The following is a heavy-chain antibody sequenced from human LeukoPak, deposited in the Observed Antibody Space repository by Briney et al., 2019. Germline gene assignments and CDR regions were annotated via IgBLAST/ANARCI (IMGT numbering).Heavy chain of an antibody. Sequence: GGSLRLSCAASGFTFSRHSINWVRQAPGKGLEWVSSISSSSSYIYYADSVKGRFTISRDNAKNSLYLQMNGLRAEDTAVYYCARDSGNYLDAFDIWGQGTMVTVSS. D-gene: IGHD1-7*01. CDR2: ISSSSSYI. V-gene: IGHV3-21*01. J-gene: IGHJ3*02. CDR1: GFTFSRHS. CDR3: ARDSGNYLDAFDI.